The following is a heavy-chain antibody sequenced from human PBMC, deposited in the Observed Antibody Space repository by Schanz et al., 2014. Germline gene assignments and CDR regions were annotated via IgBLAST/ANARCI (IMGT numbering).Heavy chain of an antibody. CDR2: ISHDGYST. CDR3: AKSLESCPGGRCSRGYFDY. D-gene: IGHD2-8*02. Sequence: VQLVESGGGLVQPGGSLRLSCTASGFTFSSYSMNWVRQAPGKGLEYVSAISHDGYSTYYADSVKGRFTISRDNSKNTLYLQMNSLRAEDTAVYYCAKSLESCPGGRCSRGYFDYWGQGTLVTVSS. J-gene: IGHJ4*02. CDR1: GFTFSSYS. V-gene: IGHV3-64*04.